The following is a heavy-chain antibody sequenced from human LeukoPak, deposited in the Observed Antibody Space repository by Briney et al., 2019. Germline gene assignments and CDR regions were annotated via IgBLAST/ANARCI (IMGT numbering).Heavy chain of an antibody. CDR3: ARGQPSPSTRGVVVPARTNYYGMDV. CDR2: INHSGST. Sequence: KSSETLSLTCAVYGGSFSGYYWSWIRQPPGKGLEWIGEINHSGSTNYNPSLKSRVTISVDTSKNQFSLKLSSVTAADTAVYYCARGQPSPSTRGVVVPARTNYYGMDVWGQGTTVTVSS. CDR1: GGSFSGYY. V-gene: IGHV4-34*01. J-gene: IGHJ6*02. D-gene: IGHD2-2*01.